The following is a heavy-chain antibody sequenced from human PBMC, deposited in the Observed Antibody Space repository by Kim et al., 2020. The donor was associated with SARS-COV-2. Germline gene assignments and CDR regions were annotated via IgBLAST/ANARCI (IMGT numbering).Heavy chain of an antibody. CDR1: GGSISSSSYY. CDR2: IYYSGST. CDR3: AREEIVPQRFDY. J-gene: IGHJ4*02. V-gene: IGHV4-39*07. Sequence: SETLSLTCTVSGGSISSSSYYWGWIRQPPGKGLEWIGSIYYSGSTYYNPSLKSRITISVDTSKNQFSLKLSTVTAADTAVYYCAREEIVPQRFDYWGQGTLVTVSS. D-gene: IGHD6-25*01.